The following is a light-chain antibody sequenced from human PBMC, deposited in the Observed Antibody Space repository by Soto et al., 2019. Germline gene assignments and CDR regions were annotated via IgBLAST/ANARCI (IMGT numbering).Light chain of an antibody. Sequence: QSALTQPRSVSGSPGQSVTISCTGTSRDVGGYNYVSWYQQHPGKAPKLMIYDVSKRPSGVPDRFSGSKSGNTASLTISGLKAEDEADYYCCSYAGSYTFYGSGTGTKRTVL. J-gene: IGLJ1*01. CDR3: CSYAGSYTFYG. V-gene: IGLV2-11*01. CDR1: SRDVGGYNY. CDR2: DVS.